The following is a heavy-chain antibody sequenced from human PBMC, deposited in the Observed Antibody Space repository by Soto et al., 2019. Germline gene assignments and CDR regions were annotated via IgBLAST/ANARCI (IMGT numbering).Heavy chain of an antibody. CDR2: IDPNSGDT. V-gene: IGHV1-2*04. CDR3: VRVRNLDY. CDR1: GYTFTVYY. J-gene: IGHJ4*02. D-gene: IGHD3-10*01. Sequence: SSVKGSRKASGYTFTVYYMDWGLHDKGKGLEWMGWIDPNSGDTNYTQKFQGWVTITWDTSISTAYMALSRLTSDDTAMKQCVRVRNLDYWGKGSLVLGSS.